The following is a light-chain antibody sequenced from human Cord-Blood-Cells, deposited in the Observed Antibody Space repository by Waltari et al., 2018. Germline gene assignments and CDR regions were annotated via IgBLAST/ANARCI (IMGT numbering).Light chain of an antibody. V-gene: IGKV3-15*01. Sequence: EIVMTQSPATLSVSPGERATLSCRASPSVSSKLAWYQQKPGQAPRLLIYGASTSATGIPARFSGSGSGTEFTLTISSLQSEDFAVYYCQQYNNWPYSFGQGTKLEIK. CDR2: GAS. CDR1: PSVSSK. J-gene: IGKJ2*03. CDR3: QQYNNWPYS.